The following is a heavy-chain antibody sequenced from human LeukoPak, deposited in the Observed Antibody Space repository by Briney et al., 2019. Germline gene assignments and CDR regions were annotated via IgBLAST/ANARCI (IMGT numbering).Heavy chain of an antibody. CDR3: ARIYHSRFDP. D-gene: IGHD2-15*01. V-gene: IGHV4-38-2*02. CDR2: IYHSGST. Sequence: PSETLSLTCTVSGYSISSGYYWGWIRQPPGKGLEWIGSIYHSGSTYYNPSLKSRVTISVDTSKNQFSLKLSSVTAADTAVYYCARIYHSRFDPWGQGTLVTVSS. CDR1: GYSISSGYY. J-gene: IGHJ5*02.